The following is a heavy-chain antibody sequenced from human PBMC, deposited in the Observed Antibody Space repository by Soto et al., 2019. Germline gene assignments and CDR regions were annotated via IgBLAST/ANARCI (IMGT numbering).Heavy chain of an antibody. D-gene: IGHD3-22*01. CDR1: GLTVSTNY. CDR2: IYSDGRT. J-gene: IGHJ4*02. Sequence: PGGSLRLSCAASGLTVSTNYMNWVRQAPGKGLEWVSIIYSDGRTYHADSVKGRFTISRDNSKNMLYLQMNSLRTEDTAVYYCARVTTLACDYWGQGT. V-gene: IGHV3-66*01. CDR3: ARVTTLACDY.